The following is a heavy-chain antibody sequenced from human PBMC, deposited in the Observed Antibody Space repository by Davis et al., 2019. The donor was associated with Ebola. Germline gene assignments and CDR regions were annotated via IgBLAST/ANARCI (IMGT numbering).Heavy chain of an antibody. Sequence: ASVKVSCKASGGTFSSYAISWVRQAPGQGLEWMGWISAYNGNTNYAQKLQGRVTMTTDTSTSTAYMELRSLRSDDTAVYYCAILSSSWYAINAFDIWGQGTMVTVSS. CDR3: AILSSSWYAINAFDI. V-gene: IGHV1-18*01. CDR1: GGTFSSYA. D-gene: IGHD6-13*01. CDR2: ISAYNGNT. J-gene: IGHJ3*02.